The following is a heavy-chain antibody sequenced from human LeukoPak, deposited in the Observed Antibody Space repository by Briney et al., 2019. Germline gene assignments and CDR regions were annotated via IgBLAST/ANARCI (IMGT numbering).Heavy chain of an antibody. V-gene: IGHV4-4*02. CDR3: ARNGDYSADS. CDR2: IHHSGRT. CDR1: GYSISSGYW. Sequence: PSETLSLTCAVSGYSISSGYWWCWVRQPPGKGLEWIGEIHHSGRTNYSPSLKSRVTMSVDKSKNHFSLKLTSVTAADTAVYYCARNGDYSADSWGQGTLLTVSS. J-gene: IGHJ4*02. D-gene: IGHD4-17*01.